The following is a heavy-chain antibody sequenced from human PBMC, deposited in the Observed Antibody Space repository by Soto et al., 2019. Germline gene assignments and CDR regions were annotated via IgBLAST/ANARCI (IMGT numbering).Heavy chain of an antibody. CDR1: GGSISSGDYY. Sequence: TLSLTCTVSGGSISSGDYYWSWIRQHPGKGLEWIGYIYYSGSTYYNPSLKSRVTISVDTSKNQFSLKLSSVTAADTAVYYCARYGDYLIHFDYWGQGTLVTVSS. CDR2: IYYSGST. V-gene: IGHV4-31*03. CDR3: ARYGDYLIHFDY. D-gene: IGHD4-17*01. J-gene: IGHJ4*02.